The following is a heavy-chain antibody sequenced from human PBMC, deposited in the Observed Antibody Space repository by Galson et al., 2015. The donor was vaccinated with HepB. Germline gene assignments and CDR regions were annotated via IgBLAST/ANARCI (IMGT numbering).Heavy chain of an antibody. CDR1: GGSISHYY. J-gene: IGHJ3*02. Sequence: LTCAVSGGSISHYYWSWIRQPPGKGLEWIGCIYYSGSTNYNPSLNSRVTISIDTSKNQFSLNLNSMTAADTAVYYCARGGTMMQIWGQGTMVTVSS. CDR3: ARGGTMMQI. V-gene: IGHV4-59*01. D-gene: IGHD3-22*01. CDR2: IYYSGST.